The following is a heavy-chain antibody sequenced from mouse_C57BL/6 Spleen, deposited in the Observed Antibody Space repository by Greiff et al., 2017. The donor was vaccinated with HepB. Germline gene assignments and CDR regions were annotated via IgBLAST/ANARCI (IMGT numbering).Heavy chain of an antibody. D-gene: IGHD2-10*02. Sequence: EVMLVESEGGLVQPGSSMKLSCTASGFTFSDYYMAWVRQVPEKGLEWVANINYDGSSTYYLDSLKSRFIISRDNAKNILYLQMSSLKSEDTATYYCARSGYGNYVGDAMDYWGQGTSVTVSS. V-gene: IGHV5-16*01. CDR1: GFTFSDYY. CDR3: ARSGYGNYVGDAMDY. J-gene: IGHJ4*01. CDR2: INYDGSST.